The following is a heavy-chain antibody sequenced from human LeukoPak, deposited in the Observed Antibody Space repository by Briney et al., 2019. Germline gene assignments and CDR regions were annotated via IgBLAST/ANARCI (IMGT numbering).Heavy chain of an antibody. D-gene: IGHD1-14*01. CDR1: GYTFTSYD. J-gene: IGHJ6*03. Sequence: ASVTVSCKASGYTFTSYDINWVRQAPGQGLEWMGWMNPNSGNTGYAQKFQGRVTMTTDTSTSTAYMELRSLRSDDTAVYYCARAGYWPGIRKGDYYYYMDVWGKGTTVTVSS. V-gene: IGHV1-8*01. CDR2: MNPNSGNT. CDR3: ARAGYWPGIRKGDYYYYMDV.